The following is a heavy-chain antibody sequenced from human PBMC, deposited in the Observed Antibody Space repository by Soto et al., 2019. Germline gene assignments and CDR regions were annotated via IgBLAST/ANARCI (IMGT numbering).Heavy chain of an antibody. CDR3: AKGEGDSSGYYLVYFDY. D-gene: IGHD3-22*01. J-gene: IGHJ4*02. V-gene: IGHV3-23*01. CDR2: ISGSGGST. CDR1: GFTFNSYA. Sequence: PVGSLRLSCAASGFTFNSYAMSWVRQAPGKGLEWVSAISGSGGSTYYADSVKGRFTISRDNSKNTLYLQMNSLRAEDTAVYYCAKGEGDSSGYYLVYFDYWGQGTLVTVSS.